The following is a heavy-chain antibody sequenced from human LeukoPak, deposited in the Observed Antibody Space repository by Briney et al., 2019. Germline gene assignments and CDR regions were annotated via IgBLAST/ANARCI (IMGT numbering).Heavy chain of an antibody. CDR2: ISAYNGNT. Sequence: ASVKVSCKASGYTFTSYGISWVRQAPGQGLEWMGWISAYNGNTNYAQKLQGRVTMTTDTSTSTAYMELRSLRSDDTAVYYCARAANIVLMVYDYYYYMDVWGKGTTVTVSS. D-gene: IGHD2-8*01. CDR1: GYTFTSYG. J-gene: IGHJ6*03. CDR3: ARAANIVLMVYDYYYYMDV. V-gene: IGHV1-18*01.